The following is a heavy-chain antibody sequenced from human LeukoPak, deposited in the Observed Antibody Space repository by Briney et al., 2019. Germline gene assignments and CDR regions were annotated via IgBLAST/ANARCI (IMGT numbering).Heavy chain of an antibody. J-gene: IGHJ4*02. CDR1: GGTFSRYA. D-gene: IGHD6-6*01. CDR3: ASLEAARRGDH. CDR2: IIPILGIA. V-gene: IGHV1-69*04. Sequence: SVKVSCKASGGTFSRYAISWVLQAPGQGLEWMGRIIPILGIANYAQKFQGRVTITADKSTSTAYMELSSLRSEDTAVYYCASLEAARRGDHWGQGTLVTVSS.